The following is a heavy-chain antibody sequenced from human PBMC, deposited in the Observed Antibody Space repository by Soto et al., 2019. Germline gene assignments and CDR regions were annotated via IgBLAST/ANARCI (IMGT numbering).Heavy chain of an antibody. J-gene: IGHJ5*02. D-gene: IGHD6-6*01. V-gene: IGHV1-8*01. CDR1: GYTFTSYD. Sequence: ASVKVSCKASGYTFTSYDINWVRQATGQGLEWMGWMNPNSGNTGYAQKFQGRVTMTRNTSISTAYMELSSLRSEDTAVYYCARGLRGSSANNWFDPWGQGTMVIVSS. CDR3: ARGLRGSSANNWFDP. CDR2: MNPNSGNT.